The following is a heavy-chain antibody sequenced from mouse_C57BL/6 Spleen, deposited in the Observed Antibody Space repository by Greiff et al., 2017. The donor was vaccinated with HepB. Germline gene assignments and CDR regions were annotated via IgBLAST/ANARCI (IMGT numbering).Heavy chain of an antibody. CDR3: ARRNYGSSYGGGAMDY. D-gene: IGHD1-1*01. J-gene: IGHJ4*01. CDR1: GYTFTSYW. Sequence: VQLQQPGAELVMPGASVKLSCKASGYTFTSYWMHWVKQRPGQGLEWIGEIDPSDSYTNYNQKFKGKSTLTVDKSSSTAYMQLSSLTSEDSAVYYCARRNYGSSYGGGAMDYWGQGTSVTVSS. V-gene: IGHV1-69*01. CDR2: IDPSDSYT.